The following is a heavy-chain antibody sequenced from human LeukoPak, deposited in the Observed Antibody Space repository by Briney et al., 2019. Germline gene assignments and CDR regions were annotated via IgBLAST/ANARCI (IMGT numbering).Heavy chain of an antibody. J-gene: IGHJ4*02. CDR3: ARDNSGSYYNDIDY. D-gene: IGHD3-10*01. CDR2: ISAYNGNT. CDR1: GYTFTSYG. Sequence: GASVKVSCKASGYTFTSYGISWVRQAPGQGLEWMGWISAYNGNTNYAQKLQGRVTMTTDTSTSTAYMELRSLRSDDTAVYYCARDNSGSYYNDIDYWGQGTLVTVSS. V-gene: IGHV1-18*01.